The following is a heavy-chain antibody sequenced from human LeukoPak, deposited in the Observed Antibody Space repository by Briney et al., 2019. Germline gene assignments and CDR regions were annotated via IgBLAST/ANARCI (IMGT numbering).Heavy chain of an antibody. CDR2: INPKSGGT. CDR1: EYTFTGYY. Sequence: ASVKVSCKASEYTFTGYYVHWVRQAPGRGLEWMGWINPKSGGTNYVQRFQGRVTMTRDTSISTAYMELTSLRSDDTAVYYCARGSYSDSSGYISFWGQGTLVSVSS. J-gene: IGHJ4*02. CDR3: ARGSYSDSSGYISF. V-gene: IGHV1-2*02. D-gene: IGHD3-22*01.